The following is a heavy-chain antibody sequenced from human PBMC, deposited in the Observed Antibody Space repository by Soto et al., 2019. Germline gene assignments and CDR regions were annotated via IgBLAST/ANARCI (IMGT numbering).Heavy chain of an antibody. CDR2: SHQSGNT. CDR1: GVSISSHDW. CDR3: ATTDKTRFH. D-gene: IGHD1-26*01. V-gene: IGHV4-4*02. J-gene: IGHJ4*02. Sequence: QVQLQESGPGLVKPSGTLSLTCAVSGVSISSHDWWTWVRQPPGKGLEWIGESHQSGNTNYNSSLESRVTISVDNSTTQFTLRLSSVTLADTAVYYCATTDKTRFHWGQGTLVTVSS.